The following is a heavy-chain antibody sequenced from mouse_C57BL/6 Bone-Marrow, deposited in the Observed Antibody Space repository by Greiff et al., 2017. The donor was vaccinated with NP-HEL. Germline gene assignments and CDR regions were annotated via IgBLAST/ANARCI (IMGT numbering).Heavy chain of an antibody. CDR3: ARSGWLDY. D-gene: IGHD3-1*01. J-gene: IGHJ2*01. CDR1: GYTFTSYW. CDR2: IHPNSGST. Sequence: VKLMESGAELVKPGASVKLSCKASGYTFTSYWMHWVKQRPGQGLEWIGMIHPNSGSTNYNEKFKNKATLTVDKSSSTAYMQLSSLTSEDSAVYYCARSGWLDYWGQGTTLTVSS. V-gene: IGHV1-64*01.